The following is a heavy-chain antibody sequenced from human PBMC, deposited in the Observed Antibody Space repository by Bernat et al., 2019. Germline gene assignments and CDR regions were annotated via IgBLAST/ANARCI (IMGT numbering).Heavy chain of an antibody. Sequence: QVQLVESGGGLVKPGGSLRLSCAASGFTFSDYYMNWIRQAPGKGLEWVSYISSRCSTIYYADSVEGRFTISRDNAKNSLYLQMNSLRAEDTAVYYCARADCTSTSCPGAFDIWGQGTMVTVSS. CDR2: ISSRCSTI. J-gene: IGHJ3*02. CDR3: ARADCTSTSCPGAFDI. D-gene: IGHD2-2*01. V-gene: IGHV3-11*01. CDR1: GFTFSDYY.